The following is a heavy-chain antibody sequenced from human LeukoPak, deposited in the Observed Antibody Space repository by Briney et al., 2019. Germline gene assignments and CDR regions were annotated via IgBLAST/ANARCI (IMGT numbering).Heavy chain of an antibody. Sequence: SQTLSLICAVSGGSISSGGYSWSWIRQPPGKGLEWIGYIYHSGSTYYNPSLKSRVTISVDRSKNQFSLKLSSVTAADTAVYYCARGTIFGVVSHFDYWGQGTLVTVSS. CDR2: IYHSGST. J-gene: IGHJ4*02. V-gene: IGHV4-30-2*01. D-gene: IGHD3-3*01. CDR1: GGSISSGGYS. CDR3: ARGTIFGVVSHFDY.